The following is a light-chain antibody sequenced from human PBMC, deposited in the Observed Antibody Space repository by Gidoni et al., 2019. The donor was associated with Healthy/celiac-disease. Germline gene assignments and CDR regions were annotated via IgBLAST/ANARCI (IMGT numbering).Light chain of an antibody. CDR3: QQRSNWPPEFT. J-gene: IGKJ3*01. CDR2: DAS. Sequence: EIVLTPSPATLSLSPGERATLSCRASQSVSSYLAWYQQKPGQAPRLLIYDASNRAAGIPARFSGSGSGTDFTLTISSLEPEDFAVYYCQQRSNWPPEFTFGPGTKVDIK. CDR1: QSVSSY. V-gene: IGKV3-11*01.